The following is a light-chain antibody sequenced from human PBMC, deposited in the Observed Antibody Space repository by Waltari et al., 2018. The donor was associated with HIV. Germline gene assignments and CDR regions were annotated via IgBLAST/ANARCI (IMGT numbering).Light chain of an antibody. Sequence: QSVLTQPPSASGTPGQRVTISCSGRSSNIGSNTVNWYQQLPETAPKLLSYSNNQRPSGVPDRFSASKSGTSASLAISGLQSEDEADYYCAAWDDSLNGWVFGGGTKLTVL. V-gene: IGLV1-44*01. CDR2: SNN. CDR1: SSNIGSNT. CDR3: AAWDDSLNGWV. J-gene: IGLJ3*02.